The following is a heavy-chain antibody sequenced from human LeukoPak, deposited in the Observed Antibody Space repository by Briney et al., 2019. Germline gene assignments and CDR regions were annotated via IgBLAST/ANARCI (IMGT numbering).Heavy chain of an antibody. CDR3: ARGLCYSSGCPAGY. CDR2: INWNGGST. V-gene: IGHV3-20*04. J-gene: IGHJ4*02. D-gene: IGHD6-19*01. CDR1: GFTLDDYG. Sequence: PGGSLRLSCAASGFTLDDYGMCWVRQAQGKGLEWVSGINWNGGSTGYADSVKGRFTISRDNAKNSLYLQMNSLRAEDTAVYYCARGLCYSSGCPAGYWGQGTLVTVSS.